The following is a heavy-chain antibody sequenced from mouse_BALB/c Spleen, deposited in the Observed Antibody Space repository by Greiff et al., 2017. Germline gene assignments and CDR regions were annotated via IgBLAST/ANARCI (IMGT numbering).Heavy chain of an antibody. Sequence: ESGAELAKPGASVKMSCKASGYTFTSYWMHWVKQRPGQGLEWIGYINPSTGYTEYNQKFKDKATLTADKSSSTAYMQLSSLTSEDSAVYYCARSSMVTTPYYAMDYWGQGTSVTVSS. V-gene: IGHV1-7*01. CDR2: INPSTGYT. J-gene: IGHJ4*01. D-gene: IGHD2-2*01. CDR3: ARSSMVTTPYYAMDY. CDR1: GYTFTSYW.